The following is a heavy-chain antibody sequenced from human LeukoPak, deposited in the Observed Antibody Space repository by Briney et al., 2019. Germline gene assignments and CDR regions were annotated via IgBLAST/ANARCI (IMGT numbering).Heavy chain of an antibody. J-gene: IGHJ4*02. D-gene: IGHD2-8*01. CDR3: ARGSGWYCFNGVCSTGAFDS. V-gene: IGHV3-74*01. CDR2: ITTDGSRT. CDR1: GFTFTNYW. Sequence: PGGSLRLSCAASGFTFTNYWMHWVRQAPGKGLVWVSRITTDGSRTAYADSVEGRFTISRDNAKNTLFLQMNSLRAEDTAVYYCARGSGWYCFNGVCSTGAFDSWGQGTLVTVSS.